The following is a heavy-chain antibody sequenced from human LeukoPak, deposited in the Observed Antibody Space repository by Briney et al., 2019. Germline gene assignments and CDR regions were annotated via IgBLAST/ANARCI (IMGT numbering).Heavy chain of an antibody. J-gene: IGHJ4*02. V-gene: IGHV3-48*01. D-gene: IGHD3-3*02. CDR1: GFTFSDYS. CDR3: ARDYPRSFSSDY. CDR2: INSNSKTI. Sequence: PGGSLRLSCAASGFTFSDYSMNWVRQAPGKGLEWVSHINSNSKTIYYTDSVKGRFTISRDNAKNSLFLQMNSLRAEDTAVYYCARDYPRSFSSDYWDQGTLVTVSS.